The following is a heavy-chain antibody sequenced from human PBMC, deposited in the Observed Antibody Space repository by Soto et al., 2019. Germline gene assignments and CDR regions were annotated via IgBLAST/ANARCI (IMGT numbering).Heavy chain of an antibody. CDR3: ARQQVDFWSGYYGMDV. D-gene: IGHD3-3*01. CDR1: GYSFSSNW. Sequence: GESLKISCKGSGYSFSSNWISWVRQMPGKGLEWMGRIDPSDSYTNYSPSFQGHVTISADKSISTAYLQWSSLKASDTAMYYCARQQVDFWSGYYGMDVWGQGTTVTVSS. J-gene: IGHJ6*02. V-gene: IGHV5-10-1*01. CDR2: IDPSDSYT.